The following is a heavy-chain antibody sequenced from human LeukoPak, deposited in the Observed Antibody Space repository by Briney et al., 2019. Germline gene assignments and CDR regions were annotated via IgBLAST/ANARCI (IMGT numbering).Heavy chain of an antibody. D-gene: IGHD1-26*01. J-gene: IGHJ4*02. CDR1: GFTFSSYW. CDR2: INSDGSST. V-gene: IGHV3-74*01. Sequence: GGSLRLSCAASGFTFSSYWMHWVRQAPGKGLVWVSRINSDGSSTNYADSVRGRFTISRDNAKNSLYLQMNSLRAEDTAVYYCATESGTYSGTCFDYWGQGNLVTVSS. CDR3: ATESGTYSGTCFDY.